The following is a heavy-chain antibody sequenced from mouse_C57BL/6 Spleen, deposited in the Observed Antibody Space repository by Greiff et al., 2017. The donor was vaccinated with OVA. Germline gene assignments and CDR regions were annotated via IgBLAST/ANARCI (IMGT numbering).Heavy chain of an antibody. V-gene: IGHV1-76*01. CDR2: IYPGSGNT. Sequence: VQLQQSGAELVRPGASVKLSCKASGYTFTDYYINWVKQRPGQGLEWIARIYPGSGNTYYNEKFKGKATLTAEKSSSTAYMQLSSLTSEDSAVYFCVYTDYAMDYWGQGTSVTVSS. CDR1: GYTFTDYY. J-gene: IGHJ4*01. D-gene: IGHD1-1*01. CDR3: VYTDYAMDY.